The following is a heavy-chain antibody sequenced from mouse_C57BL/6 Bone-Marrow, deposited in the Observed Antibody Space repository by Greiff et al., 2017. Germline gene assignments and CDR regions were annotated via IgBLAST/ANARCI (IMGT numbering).Heavy chain of an antibody. V-gene: IGHV1-64*01. CDR2: MHPNGGSP. D-gene: IGHD2-4*01. CDR3: ARSYDYDDYTMDY. J-gene: IGHJ4*01. CDR1: GYTFTNYW. Sequence: QVQLQQPGAELVKPGASVKLSCKASGYTFTNYWMHWVKQRPGQGLEWIGMMHPNGGSPDYNEKFKSEATLSVDKSSRTAYMELSSLTSEDSAVYDCARSYDYDDYTMDYWGQETSVTVSS.